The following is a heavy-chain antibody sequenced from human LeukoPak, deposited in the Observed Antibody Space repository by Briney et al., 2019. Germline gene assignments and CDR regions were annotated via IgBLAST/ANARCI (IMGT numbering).Heavy chain of an antibody. D-gene: IGHD3-22*01. V-gene: IGHV3-33*01. CDR2: IWYDGSNK. CDR1: GFTFSSYG. Sequence: PGGSPRLSCAASGFTFSSYGMHWVRQAPGKGLEWVAVIWYDGSNKYYADSVKGRFTISRDNSKNTLYLQMNSLRAEDTAVYYCARDLDYYDSSGSNWFDPWGQGTLVTVSS. J-gene: IGHJ5*02. CDR3: ARDLDYYDSSGSNWFDP.